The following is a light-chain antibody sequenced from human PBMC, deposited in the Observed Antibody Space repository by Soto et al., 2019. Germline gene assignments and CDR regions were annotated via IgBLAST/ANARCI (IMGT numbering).Light chain of an antibody. V-gene: IGKV1-5*03. CDR3: QQYNDYLWT. J-gene: IGKJ1*01. Sequence: DIQMAQSPSTLSESIGDILPITCRASQIVNRWLAWYQQKPGKAPNLLIYRASTLQSGVPSRFSGSVSGTEFSLTISSLQPEDFATYYCQQYNDYLWTFGQGTKVDI. CDR2: RAS. CDR1: QIVNRW.